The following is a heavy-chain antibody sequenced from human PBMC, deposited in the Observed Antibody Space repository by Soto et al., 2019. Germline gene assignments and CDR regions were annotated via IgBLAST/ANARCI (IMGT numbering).Heavy chain of an antibody. V-gene: IGHV1-46*02. CDR1: GYNINTNH. CDR2: VNPSLGRS. CDR3: ARDGGSSANY. J-gene: IGHJ4*02. Sequence: ASVKVSCKTSGYNINTNHMHWVRQAPGQGLEWMGIVNPSLGRSNYAQKFRDRVAMTWDTSTRIFYMELNSLRSDDTAVYYCARDGGSSANYWGQGXLVTVYS. D-gene: IGHD3-16*01.